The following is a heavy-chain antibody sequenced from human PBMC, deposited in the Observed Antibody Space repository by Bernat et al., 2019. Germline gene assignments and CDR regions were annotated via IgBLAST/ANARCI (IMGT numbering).Heavy chain of an antibody. CDR1: GFIFSNFW. J-gene: IGHJ4*02. Sequence: EVQLVESGGALVKPGGSLRLSCATSGFIFSNFWLSWVRQVPGKGLEWVGRIKSKSSGGTVDYGAPVKGRFTISRDDSKNTLYLQMNSLKIEDTAVYYCTTGSSGGEDYWGQGTLVTVSS. CDR2: IKSKSSGGTV. CDR3: TTGSSGGEDY. V-gene: IGHV3-15*02. D-gene: IGHD3-16*01.